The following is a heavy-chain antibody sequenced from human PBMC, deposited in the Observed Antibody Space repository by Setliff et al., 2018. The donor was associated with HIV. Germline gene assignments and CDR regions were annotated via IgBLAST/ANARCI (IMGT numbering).Heavy chain of an antibody. J-gene: IGHJ4*02. CDR2: ISWDGGNT. Sequence: GGSLRLSCAASGFTFDDYTMHWVRQAPGKGLEWGSIISWDGGNTYYADSVKGRFTISRDNSKNSLYLQMNSLRTEDTALYYCVKNIGGYSSSSVFDYWGQGTLVTVSS. CDR3: VKNIGGYSSSSVFDY. V-gene: IGHV3-43*01. CDR1: GFTFDDYT. D-gene: IGHD6-6*01.